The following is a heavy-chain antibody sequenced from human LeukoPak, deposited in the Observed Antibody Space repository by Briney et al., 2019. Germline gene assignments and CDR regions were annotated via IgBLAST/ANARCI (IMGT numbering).Heavy chain of an antibody. D-gene: IGHD3-22*01. CDR3: ARGMYYYDSSGYYGPAYYFDY. J-gene: IGHJ4*02. V-gene: IGHV4-59*01. CDR1: GGSISSYY. CDR2: IYYSGST. Sequence: KPSETLSLTCTVSGGSISSYYWSWIRQPPGKGLEWIGYIYYSGSTNYNPSLKSRVTRSVDTSKNQFSLKLSSVTAADTAVYYCARGMYYYDSSGYYGPAYYFDYWGQGTLVTVSS.